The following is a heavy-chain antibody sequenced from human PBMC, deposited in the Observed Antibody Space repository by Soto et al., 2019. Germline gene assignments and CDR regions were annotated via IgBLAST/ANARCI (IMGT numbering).Heavy chain of an antibody. CDR1: GFTFSSYA. D-gene: IGHD3-22*01. V-gene: IGHV3-23*01. Sequence: GGSLRLSCAASGFTFSSYAMSWVRQAPGKGLEWVSAISGSGGSTYYADSVKGRFTISRDNSKNTLYLQMNSLRAEDTAVYYCAKDHVGGSYYYDSSGHFFDYWGQGTLVTVSS. CDR2: ISGSGGST. CDR3: AKDHVGGSYYYDSSGHFFDY. J-gene: IGHJ4*02.